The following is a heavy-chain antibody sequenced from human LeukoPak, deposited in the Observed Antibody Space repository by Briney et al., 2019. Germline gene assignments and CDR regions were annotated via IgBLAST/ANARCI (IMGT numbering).Heavy chain of an antibody. CDR2: IYTSGST. J-gene: IGHJ2*01. CDR3: ARVSSSWYQDWYFDL. D-gene: IGHD6-13*01. V-gene: IGHV4-4*07. CDR1: GGSISSYY. Sequence: KSSEALSLTCTVSGGSISSYYWSWIRQPAGKGLEWIGRIYTSGSTNYNPSLKSRVTISVDTSKNQFSLKLSSVTAADTAVYYCARVSSSWYQDWYFDLWGRGTLVTVSS.